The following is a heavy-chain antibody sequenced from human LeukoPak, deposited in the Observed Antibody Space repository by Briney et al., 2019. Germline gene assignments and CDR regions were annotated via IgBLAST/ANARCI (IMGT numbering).Heavy chain of an antibody. V-gene: IGHV1-46*01. CDR2: ISPSGAST. Sequence: ASVKVSCKASGYTFTSYYVHWVRQAPGQGLEWMGIISPSGASTSYAQKFQGRVTMTRDMSTSTVYMELSSLISEDTAVYYCARGSSRDPRDAFDFWGQGTMVTLSS. J-gene: IGHJ3*01. CDR1: GYTFTSYY. CDR3: ARGSSRDPRDAFDF. D-gene: IGHD2-21*01.